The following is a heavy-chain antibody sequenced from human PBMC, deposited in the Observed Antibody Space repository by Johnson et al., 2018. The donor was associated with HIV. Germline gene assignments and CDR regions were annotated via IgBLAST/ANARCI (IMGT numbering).Heavy chain of an antibody. CDR3: ARENRVDAFDIWGGDSVGYAFDI. Sequence: QVQLVESGGGVVQPGKSLRLSCAASGLTFSDYYMSWIRQAPGKGLEWVSYISSSGSTIYYADSVKGRFTISRDNAKNSLYLQMNSLRAEDTAVYYCARENRVDAFDIWGGDSVGYAFDIWGQGTMVTVS. J-gene: IGHJ3*02. CDR2: ISSSGSTI. CDR1: GLTFSDYY. D-gene: IGHD4-17*01. V-gene: IGHV3-11*01.